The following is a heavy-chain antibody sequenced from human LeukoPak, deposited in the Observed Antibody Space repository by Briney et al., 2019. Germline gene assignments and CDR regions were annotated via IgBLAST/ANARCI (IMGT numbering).Heavy chain of an antibody. J-gene: IGHJ6*02. CDR2: ISSDESNK. Sequence: GGSLRLSCVASGFTFRSYGIHWVRQTPGKGLEWVAVISSDESNKSYADSVKGRFTISRDNSENTLYLQMNSLRPEDTAVYYCAKDLDIVAASGHYYGMDVWGQGTTVTVSS. CDR1: GFTFRSYG. D-gene: IGHD5-12*01. CDR3: AKDLDIVAASGHYYGMDV. V-gene: IGHV3-30*18.